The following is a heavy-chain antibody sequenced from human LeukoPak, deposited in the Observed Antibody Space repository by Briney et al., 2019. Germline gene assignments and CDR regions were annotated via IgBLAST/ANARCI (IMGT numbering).Heavy chain of an antibody. CDR1: GFTFSRYG. D-gene: IGHD3-22*01. Sequence: GGSLRLSCAASGFTFSRYGMSWVRQAPGKGLGWVSAISGSGGSTYYADSVKGRFTISRDNSRNTLYLQMNSLRAEDTAVYYCAKEIYYDSTGPQYWGQGTLVTVSS. V-gene: IGHV3-23*01. CDR3: AKEIYYDSTGPQY. CDR2: ISGSGGST. J-gene: IGHJ4*02.